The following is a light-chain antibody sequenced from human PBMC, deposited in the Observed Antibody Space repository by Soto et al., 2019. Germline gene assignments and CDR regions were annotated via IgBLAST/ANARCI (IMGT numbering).Light chain of an antibody. CDR2: DVS. CDR3: CSYAGNNAVV. V-gene: IGLV2-11*01. J-gene: IGLJ2*01. CDR1: SSDVGAYNY. Sequence: QSVLTQPSSVSGSLGQTVTISCTGTSSDVGAYNYVSWYQQHPGKAPQLMIYDVSKRPSGVPDRFSGSKSGNTASLTISGLQAEDEADYSCCSYAGNNAVVFGGGTKLTVL.